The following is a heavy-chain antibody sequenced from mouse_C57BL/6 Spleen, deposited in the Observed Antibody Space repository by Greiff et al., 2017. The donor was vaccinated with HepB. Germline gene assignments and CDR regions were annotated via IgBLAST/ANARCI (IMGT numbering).Heavy chain of an antibody. J-gene: IGHJ3*01. CDR3: ARGEDSNWFAY. CDR2: IDPSDSET. CDR1: GYTFTSYW. D-gene: IGHD2-5*01. Sequence: VQLQEPGAELVRPGSSVKLSCKASGYTFTSYWMHWVKQRPIQGLEWIGNIDPSDSETHYNQKFKDKATLTVDKSSSTAYMQLSSLTSEDSAVYYCARGEDSNWFAYWGQGTLVTVSA. V-gene: IGHV1-52*01.